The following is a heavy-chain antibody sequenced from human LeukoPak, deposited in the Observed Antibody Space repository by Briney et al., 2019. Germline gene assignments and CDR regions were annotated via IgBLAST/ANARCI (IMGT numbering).Heavy chain of an antibody. CDR1: GFTFNNYW. CDR3: ANQLPDAFGI. J-gene: IGHJ3*02. Sequence: PGGSLRLSCAASGFTFNNYWMSWVRQAPGKGLEWVANIKQDGSAKCYVDSVKGRFTISRDNAKNSLYLQMNSLRAEDTAVYYCANQLPDAFGIWGQGTMVTVSS. CDR2: IKQDGSAK. D-gene: IGHD2-2*01. V-gene: IGHV3-7*01.